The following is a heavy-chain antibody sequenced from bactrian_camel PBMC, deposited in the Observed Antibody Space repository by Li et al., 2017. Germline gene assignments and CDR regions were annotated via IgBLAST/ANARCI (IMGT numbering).Heavy chain of an antibody. CDR3: VKPNPDARGGFDH. V-gene: IGHV3S53*01. CDR2: IDSDGST. J-gene: IGHJ4*01. Sequence: LVESGGGSVQAGESLRLSCSASGQIRRTYCMAWFRQVPEKEREGVAAIDSDGSTNYADSVKGRFTISKDSAKNTVYLLMNSLKPEDTAVYYCVKPNPDARGGFDHWGQGTQVTVS. CDR1: GQIRRTYC. D-gene: IGHD1*01.